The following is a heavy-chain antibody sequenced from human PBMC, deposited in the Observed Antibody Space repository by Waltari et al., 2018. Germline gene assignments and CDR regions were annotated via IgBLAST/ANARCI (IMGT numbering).Heavy chain of an antibody. CDR3: AKDRTMIVVVTYMDV. V-gene: IGHV3-30*02. Sequence: QVQLVESGGGVVQPGGSLRLSCAASGFTFSSYGMHWVRQAPGKGLDWVAFIRYDGSNKYYADSVKGRFTISRDNSKNTLYLQMNSLRAEDTAVYYCAKDRTMIVVVTYMDVWGKGTTVTVSS. CDR2: IRYDGSNK. CDR1: GFTFSSYG. D-gene: IGHD3-22*01. J-gene: IGHJ6*03.